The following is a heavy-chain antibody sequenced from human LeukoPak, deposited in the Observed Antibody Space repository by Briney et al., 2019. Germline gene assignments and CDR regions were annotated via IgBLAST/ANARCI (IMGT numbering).Heavy chain of an antibody. D-gene: IGHD3-10*01. CDR3: TTGGSMVRGVIRYY. CDR2: IKSKTDGGTT. V-gene: IGHV3-15*01. Sequence: PGGSLRLSCAASGFTFSNFGMHWVRQAPGKGLEWVGRIKSKTDGGTTDYAAPVKGRFTISRDDSKNTLYLQMNSLKTEDTAVYYCTTGGSMVRGVIRYYWGQGTLVTVSS. J-gene: IGHJ4*02. CDR1: GFTFSNFG.